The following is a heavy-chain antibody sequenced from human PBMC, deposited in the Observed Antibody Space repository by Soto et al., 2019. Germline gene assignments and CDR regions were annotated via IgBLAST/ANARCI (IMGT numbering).Heavy chain of an antibody. CDR1: GFTFSSYW. CDR3: AKDLDTAMVYNFDY. CDR2: INSDGSST. D-gene: IGHD5-18*01. V-gene: IGHV3-74*01. J-gene: IGHJ4*02. Sequence: GGSLRLSCAASGFTFSSYWMHWVRQAPGKGLEWVSRINSDGSSTNYADSVKGRFTISRDNSKNTLYLQMNSLRAEDTAVYYCAKDLDTAMVYNFDYWGQGTLVTVSS.